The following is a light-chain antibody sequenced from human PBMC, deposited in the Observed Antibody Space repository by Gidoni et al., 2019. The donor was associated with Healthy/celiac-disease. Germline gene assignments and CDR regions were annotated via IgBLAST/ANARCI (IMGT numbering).Light chain of an antibody. CDR2: AAS. CDR1: QVISNY. V-gene: IGKV1-27*01. CDR3: QKYNSAPRT. J-gene: IGKJ5*01. Sequence: DIQMPQSPSSLSASVGDRVTITCRASQVISNYLDWYQQKPGKVPKLLIYAASTLQSGVPTRFSGSGSGTDFTLIISSLQPEDVATYCCQKYNSAPRTFGQGTRLEIK.